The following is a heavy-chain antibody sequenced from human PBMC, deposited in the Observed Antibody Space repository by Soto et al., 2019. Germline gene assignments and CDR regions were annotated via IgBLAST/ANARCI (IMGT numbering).Heavy chain of an antibody. CDR1: GFTFSSYG. D-gene: IGHD1-20*01. CDR2: IWYDGSNK. J-gene: IGHJ4*02. V-gene: IGHV3-33*01. Sequence: GGSLRLSCAASGFTFSSYGMHWVRQAPGKGLEWVAVIWYDGSNKYYADSVKGRFTISRDNSKNTLYLQMNSLRAEDTAVYYCARDDQYNWNPIDYWGQGTLVTVSS. CDR3: ARDDQYNWNPIDY.